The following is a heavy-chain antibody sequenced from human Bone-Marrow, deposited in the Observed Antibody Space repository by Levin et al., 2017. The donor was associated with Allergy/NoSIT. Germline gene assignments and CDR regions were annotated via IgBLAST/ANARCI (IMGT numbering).Heavy chain of an antibody. Sequence: AASVKVSCKASGYTFTSFDIIWVRQATGQGLEWMGWMNPGSGDTGYAHAQKFQGRVTMTRSTSISTAYLELSSLRSEDTAVYYCARVEFRGYCSSATCYTGPFDYWGQGTQVTVSS. CDR2: MNPGSGDT. CDR3: ARVEFRGYCSSATCYTGPFDY. J-gene: IGHJ4*02. D-gene: IGHD2-2*02. V-gene: IGHV1-8*01. CDR1: GYTFTSFD.